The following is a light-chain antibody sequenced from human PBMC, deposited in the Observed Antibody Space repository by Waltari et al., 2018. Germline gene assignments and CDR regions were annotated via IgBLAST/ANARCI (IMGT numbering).Light chain of an antibody. J-gene: IGLJ2*01. CDR1: RSNTGSNT. CDR2: SNN. V-gene: IGLV1-44*01. CDR3: AAWDDSLNVVV. Sequence: QSVLTQPPSASGTPGQRVTISCSGSRSNTGSNTVNWYQQLPGTAPKLLIYSNNQRPSGVPDRFSGSKSGTSASLAISGLQSEDEADYYCAAWDDSLNVVVFGGGTKLTVL.